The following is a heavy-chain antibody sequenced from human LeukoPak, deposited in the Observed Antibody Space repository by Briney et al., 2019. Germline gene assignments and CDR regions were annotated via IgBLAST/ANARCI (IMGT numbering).Heavy chain of an antibody. CDR3: ARDHWLFSSKTWYYYGMDV. CDR1: GDSISPYY. V-gene: IGHV4-59*01. Sequence: SETLSLTCTVSGDSISPYYWSWIRQSPGKGLEWIGYIDPSGSASYNPSLKSRVTIFVDTSKNLFSLILTSVSASDTAIYYCARDHWLFSSKTWYYYGMDVWGQGTTVTVSS. J-gene: IGHJ6*02. D-gene: IGHD3-9*01. CDR2: IDPSGSA.